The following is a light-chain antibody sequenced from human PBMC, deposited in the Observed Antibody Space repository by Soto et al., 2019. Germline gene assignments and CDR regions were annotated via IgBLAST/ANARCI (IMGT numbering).Light chain of an antibody. CDR1: QSVGRNF. CDR2: RAS. J-gene: IGKJ5*01. Sequence: EIVLTQSPGTLSLSPGERATLSCRASQSVGRNFLAWYQQKPGQAPRLLIYRASNRATGIPDRVSGSGSGTEFTLTIYRREPEDIAVYYCQQYSISPITFGQGTRLEIK. V-gene: IGKV3-20*01. CDR3: QQYSISPIT.